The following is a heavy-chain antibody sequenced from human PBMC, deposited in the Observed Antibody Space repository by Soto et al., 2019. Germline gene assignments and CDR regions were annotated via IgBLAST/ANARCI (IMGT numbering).Heavy chain of an antibody. CDR3: AIDKPEGKYFDILTV. CDR1: GYTLTELS. V-gene: IGHV1-24*01. Sequence: QVQLVQSGAEVKNPGASVKVSCKVSGYTLTELSMHWVRQAPGKGLEWMGGFDPDEGETVYTQKFQGRVTMTEETSTDTAYMELSSLRSEDTAVYYCAIDKPEGKYFDILTVWGQGTLVTVSS. CDR2: FDPDEGET. J-gene: IGHJ4*02. D-gene: IGHD3-9*01.